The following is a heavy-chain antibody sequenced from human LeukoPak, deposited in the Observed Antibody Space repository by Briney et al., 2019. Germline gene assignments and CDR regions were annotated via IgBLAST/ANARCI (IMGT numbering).Heavy chain of an antibody. V-gene: IGHV4-34*01. CDR2: INHSGST. J-gene: IGHJ6*02. D-gene: IGHD6-19*01. CDR3: ARGGGVAGIGYYYYGMDV. CDR1: GFTFSSYA. Sequence: GSLRLSCAASGFTFSSYAMSRVRQPPGKGLEWIGEINHSGSTNYNPSLKSRVTISVDTSKNQFSLKLSSVTAADTAVYYCARGGGVAGIGYYYYGMDVWGQGTTVTVSS.